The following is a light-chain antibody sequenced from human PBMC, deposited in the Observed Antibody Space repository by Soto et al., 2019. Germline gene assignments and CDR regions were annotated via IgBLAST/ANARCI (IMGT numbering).Light chain of an antibody. Sequence: EIVLTQSPATLSLSPGGRATLSCGASQSVSSSYLAWYQQKPGLAPRLLMYDASSRATGIPDRFSGSGSGTDSTLTISRLEPEDSAVYYCQQYGSSPYTFGQGTKLEIK. J-gene: IGKJ2*01. CDR2: DAS. CDR1: QSVSSSY. CDR3: QQYGSSPYT. V-gene: IGKV3D-20*01.